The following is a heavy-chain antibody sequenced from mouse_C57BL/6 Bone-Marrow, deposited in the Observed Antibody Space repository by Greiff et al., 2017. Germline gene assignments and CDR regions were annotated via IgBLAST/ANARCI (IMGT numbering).Heavy chain of an antibody. D-gene: IGHD4-1*01. CDR2: IRSKSNNYAT. J-gene: IGHJ2*01. Sequence: EVKLMESGGGLVQPKGSLKLSCAASGFSFNTYAMNWVRQAPGKGLEWVARIRSKSNNYATYYADSVKDRFTISRDDSESMLYLQMSNLKTEDTAMYDCVRDGGGTVSFDYWGQGTTLTGSS. V-gene: IGHV10-1*01. CDR1: GFSFNTYA. CDR3: VRDGGGTVSFDY.